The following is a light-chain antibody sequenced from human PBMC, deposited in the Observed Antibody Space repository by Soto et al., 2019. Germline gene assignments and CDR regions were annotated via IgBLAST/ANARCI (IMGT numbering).Light chain of an antibody. J-gene: IGKJ1*01. CDR3: QQYGTSPWT. CDR1: QSVSSNY. V-gene: IGKV3-20*01. CDR2: GAS. Sequence: EIVLTQFPGTLSLSPGERATLSCRASQSVSSNYLAWYQQRPGQPPNLLIFGASNRAPGIPDRFSGSGSGTDFTLSISRLEPEDFAVYSCQQYGTSPWTFGQGTKVDIK.